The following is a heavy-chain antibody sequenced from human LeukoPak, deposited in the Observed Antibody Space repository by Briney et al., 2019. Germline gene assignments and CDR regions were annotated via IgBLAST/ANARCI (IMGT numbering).Heavy chain of an antibody. Sequence: GRSLRLSCAASGFTFSSYGMHWVRQAPGKGLEWVAVIWYDGSNKYDADSVKGRFTISRDKSKNTLYLQMNSLRAEDTAVYYCARVGQSTVYYDSSGYYSPQNYGMDVWGQGTTVTVSS. D-gene: IGHD3-22*01. CDR1: GFTFSSYG. J-gene: IGHJ6*02. CDR2: IWYDGSNK. V-gene: IGHV3-33*01. CDR3: ARVGQSTVYYDSSGYYSPQNYGMDV.